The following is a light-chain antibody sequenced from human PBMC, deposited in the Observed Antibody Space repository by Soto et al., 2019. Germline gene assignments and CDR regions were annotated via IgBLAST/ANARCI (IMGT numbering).Light chain of an antibody. CDR1: SSDVGGYNY. CDR2: DVS. Sequence: QSALTQPASVSGSPGQSIAISCTGTSSDVGGYNYVSWYQQHPGKAPKLIIYDVSYRPSGVSNRFSGSRSGNTASLTISGLQAEDEADYYCCSYTSHSVYVFGTVTKLTVL. J-gene: IGLJ1*01. CDR3: CSYTSHSVYV. V-gene: IGLV2-14*01.